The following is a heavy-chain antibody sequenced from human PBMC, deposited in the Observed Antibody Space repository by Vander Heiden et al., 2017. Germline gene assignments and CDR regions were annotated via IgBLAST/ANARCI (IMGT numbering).Heavy chain of an antibody. Sequence: QLQLQESGPGLVKPSETLSLTCTVSGGSISSSSYYWGWSRQPPGKGLEWIGSIYYGGNTFYNPSLKSRVTISVDTSKNQFSLKLTSVTAADTAMYYCASPNFYFYGMDVWCQGTTVAVSS. CDR3: ASPNFYFYGMDV. CDR2: IYYGGNT. V-gene: IGHV4-39*01. J-gene: IGHJ6*02. CDR1: GGSISSSSYY.